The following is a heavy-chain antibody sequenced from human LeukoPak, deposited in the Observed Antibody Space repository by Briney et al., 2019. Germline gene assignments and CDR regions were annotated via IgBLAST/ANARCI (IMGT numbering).Heavy chain of an antibody. CDR3: ARAKYGDYLIFDY. Sequence: GGSLRLSCAASGFTFSSYGMSWVRQAPGKGLEWVSSINWNGDSTGYADSVKGRFSISRDSAKNSLYLQMNSLRVEDTALYRCARAKYGDYLIFDYWGQGTLVTVSS. D-gene: IGHD4-17*01. CDR2: INWNGDST. CDR1: GFTFSSYG. J-gene: IGHJ4*02. V-gene: IGHV3-20*01.